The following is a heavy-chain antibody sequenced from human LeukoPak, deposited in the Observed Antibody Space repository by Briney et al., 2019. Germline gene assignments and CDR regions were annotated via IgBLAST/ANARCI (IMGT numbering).Heavy chain of an antibody. Sequence: GGSLRLSCAASGFTFSSHWMHWVRQTPGKGLVWVSRIKSDGSSVDYADSVKGRFTISRDNAKNTLYLQMNSLRAEDMAVYYCVRDGVGAPPFDYWGQGALVTVSS. CDR1: GFTFSSHW. D-gene: IGHD1-26*01. J-gene: IGHJ4*02. V-gene: IGHV3-74*01. CDR2: IKSDGSSV. CDR3: VRDGVGAPPFDY.